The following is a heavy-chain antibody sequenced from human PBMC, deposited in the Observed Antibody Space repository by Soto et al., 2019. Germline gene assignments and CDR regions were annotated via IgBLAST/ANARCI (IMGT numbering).Heavy chain of an antibody. J-gene: IGHJ4*02. Sequence: EVQLVQSGAEVKKPGESLKISCKDSGDSFTSYWIGRVRQMPGKGLEWMGIIYPGDSDTRYSPSFQGQVTISADKSISTAYLQWSSLKASDTAMYYCARHYDSSGYYTRPDYWGQGTLVTVSS. V-gene: IGHV5-51*01. D-gene: IGHD3-22*01. CDR1: GDSFTSYW. CDR2: IYPGDSDT. CDR3: ARHYDSSGYYTRPDY.